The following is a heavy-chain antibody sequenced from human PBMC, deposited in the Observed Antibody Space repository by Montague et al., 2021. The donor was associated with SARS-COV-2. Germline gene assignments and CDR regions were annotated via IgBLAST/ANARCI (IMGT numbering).Heavy chain of an antibody. CDR3: ATTGGTTTVAGPFDY. D-gene: IGHD6-19*01. Sequence: SETLSLTCTVSGGSITSGVYYWAWIRQPSGMGLEWIGTIYYSGSTDYNPSLKSRVTISVDTSRNQFSLKVSSVTAADTAVYYCATTGGTTTVAGPFDYWGQGTPVTVSS. V-gene: IGHV4-39*01. CDR2: IYYSGST. J-gene: IGHJ4*02. CDR1: GGSITSGVYY.